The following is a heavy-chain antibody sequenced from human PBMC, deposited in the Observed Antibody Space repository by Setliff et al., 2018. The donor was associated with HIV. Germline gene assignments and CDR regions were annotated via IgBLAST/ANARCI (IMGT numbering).Heavy chain of an antibody. CDR3: ARGLRGWSHRGFDY. J-gene: IGHJ4*02. CDR2: INHSGST. Sequence: SETLSLTCAVYGGSFSGYYWSWIRQPPGKGLEWIGEINHSGSTNYSPSLKSRVTVSVDTSKNQFSLKLRSVTAAETAVYYCARGLRGWSHRGFDYWGQGTLVTV. V-gene: IGHV4-34*01. D-gene: IGHD2-15*01. CDR1: GGSFSGYY.